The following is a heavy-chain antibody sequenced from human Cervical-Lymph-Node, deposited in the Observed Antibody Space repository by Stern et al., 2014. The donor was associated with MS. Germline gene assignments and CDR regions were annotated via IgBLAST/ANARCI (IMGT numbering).Heavy chain of an antibody. CDR1: GYTFTSYG. Sequence: EQLVESGAEVKKPGASVKVSCKASGYTFTSYGISWVRQAPGQGLEWMGLISAYNGNTNYAQKLQGRVTMTTDTSTSTACMELRSLRSDDTAVYYCARGLLGSENAFDIWGQGTMVTVSS. D-gene: IGHD2-15*01. J-gene: IGHJ3*02. V-gene: IGHV1-18*01. CDR3: ARGLLGSENAFDI. CDR2: ISAYNGNT.